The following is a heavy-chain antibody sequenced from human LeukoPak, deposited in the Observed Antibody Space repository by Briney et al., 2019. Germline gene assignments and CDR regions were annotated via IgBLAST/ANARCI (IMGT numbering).Heavy chain of an antibody. Sequence: ASVKVSCKASGYTFNDCTIHWVRQAPGQGVEWVGWINSDSGGTKYAQKFQGTVTMTSDRSISAAYMELSTLTSDDTAVYYSARGYDSSWFDYWGQGTLVTVSS. CDR2: INSDSGGT. V-gene: IGHV1-2*02. CDR1: GYTFNDCT. CDR3: ARGYDSSWFDY. D-gene: IGHD6-13*01. J-gene: IGHJ4*02.